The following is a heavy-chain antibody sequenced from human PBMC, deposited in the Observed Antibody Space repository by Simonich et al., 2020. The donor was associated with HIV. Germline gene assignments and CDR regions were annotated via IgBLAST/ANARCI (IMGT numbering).Heavy chain of an antibody. CDR3: ASRGYGGYGLFAY. V-gene: IGHV4-34*12. CDR1: GGSFSDYY. CDR2: FIHSGST. Sequence: QVQLQQWGAGLLKPSETLSLTCAVYGGSFSDYYWSWIRQPPGKGLEWIGEFIHSGSTKDNPSRRSRVTISVDTSKNQFSPKLSSVTAADTAVYYCASRGYGGYGLFAYWGQGTLVTVSS. J-gene: IGHJ4*02. D-gene: IGHD5-12*01.